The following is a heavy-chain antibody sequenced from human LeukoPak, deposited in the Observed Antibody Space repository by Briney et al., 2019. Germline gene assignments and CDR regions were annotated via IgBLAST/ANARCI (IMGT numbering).Heavy chain of an antibody. CDR1: GFIFSTHA. Sequence: GGSLRLSCAASGFIFSTHAMNWVRQAPAKGLEWVSLISGGSTYYADSMKGRFTISRDNSKNTLYLQMNSLRAEDTAVYYCAKGLGSGRYFGFDYWGQGTLVTVSS. V-gene: IGHV3-23*01. D-gene: IGHD1-26*01. J-gene: IGHJ4*02. CDR3: AKGLGSGRYFGFDY. CDR2: ISGGST.